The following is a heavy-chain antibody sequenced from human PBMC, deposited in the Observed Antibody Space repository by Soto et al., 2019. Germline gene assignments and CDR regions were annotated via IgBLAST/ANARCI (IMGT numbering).Heavy chain of an antibody. CDR3: AKDPYSGVLVPVAIGFDP. D-gene: IGHD2-2*01. V-gene: IGHV3-23*01. Sequence: GGFLRLSCAASGFTFSNYAMTWVRQGPGKGLEWVSAISGSGGSAYYADSVKGRFTISRDNSKNTLYLQMNSLRADDSGVYYCAKDPYSGVLVPVAIGFDPWGPGTLVTVSS. CDR1: GFTFSNYA. CDR2: ISGSGGSA. J-gene: IGHJ5*02.